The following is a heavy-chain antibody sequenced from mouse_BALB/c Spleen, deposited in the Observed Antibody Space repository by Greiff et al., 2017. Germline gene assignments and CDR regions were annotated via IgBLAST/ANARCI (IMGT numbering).Heavy chain of an antibody. CDR2: IDPANGNT. Sequence: EVQLQQSGAELVKPGASVKLSCTASGFNIKDTYMHWVKQRPEQGLEWIGRIDPANGNTKYDPKFQGKATITADTSSNTAYLQLSSLTSEDTAVYCCAREITVGMDYWGQGTSVTVSA. V-gene: IGHV14-3*02. J-gene: IGHJ4*01. CDR3: AREITVGMDY. D-gene: IGHD2-4*01. CDR1: GFNIKDTY.